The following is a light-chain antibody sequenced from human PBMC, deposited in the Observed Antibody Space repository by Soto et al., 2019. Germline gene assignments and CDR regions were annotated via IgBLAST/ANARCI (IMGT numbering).Light chain of an antibody. Sequence: DIVMTQSPLSLPVTPGEPASISCRSSQSLLHSNGYNYLDWYLQKPGQSPQLLIYLASNRASGVPDRFSGSGSGTEFTLTISSLQSEDFAVYYCQQHNNWPPYTFGQGTKVDIK. V-gene: IGKV2-28*01. J-gene: IGKJ2*01. CDR1: QSLLHSNGYNY. CDR2: LAS. CDR3: QQHNNWPPYT.